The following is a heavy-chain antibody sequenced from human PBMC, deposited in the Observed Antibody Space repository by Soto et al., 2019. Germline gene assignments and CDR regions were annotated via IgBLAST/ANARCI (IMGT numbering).Heavy chain of an antibody. CDR1: GFTFSDYG. V-gene: IGHV3-30*18. J-gene: IGHJ4*02. D-gene: IGHD5-12*01. Sequence: TGGSLRLSCAASGFTFSDYGIHWVRQAPGKGLEWVAVIAYDGSNKYYADSVKGRFTISRDNSKNTLYLQMDSLRAEDTAVYYCAKNHQRAPSRDGYNLIDYWGQGTLVTVS. CDR3: AKNHQRAPSRDGYNLIDY. CDR2: IAYDGSNK.